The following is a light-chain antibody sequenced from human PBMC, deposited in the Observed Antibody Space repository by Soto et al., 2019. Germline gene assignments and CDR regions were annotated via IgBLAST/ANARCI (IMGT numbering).Light chain of an antibody. V-gene: IGKV3-15*01. Sequence: EIVMTQSPAMLSVSPGERATLSCRASQNVNNRLAWYQQKAGQPPRLLIYGASTRATGIPARFSGSGSGTEFTLTISSLQSEDFAVYYCQHFNSWPLLFGQGTMVEIK. CDR3: QHFNSWPLL. J-gene: IGKJ1*01. CDR1: QNVNNR. CDR2: GAS.